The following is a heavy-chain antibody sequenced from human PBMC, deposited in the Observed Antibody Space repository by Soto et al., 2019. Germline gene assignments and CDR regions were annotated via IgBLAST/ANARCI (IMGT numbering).Heavy chain of an antibody. D-gene: IGHD3-3*01. J-gene: IGHJ4*02. V-gene: IGHV3-33*08. CDR2: IWYDGSNK. CDR1: GFTFSSYG. Sequence: GGSLRLSCAASGFTFSSYGMHWVRQAPGKGLEWVAVIWYDGSNKYYADSVKGRFTISRDNSKNTLYLQMNSLRAEDTAVCYCARALDHYYFDYWGQGTLVTVSS. CDR3: ARALDHYYFDY.